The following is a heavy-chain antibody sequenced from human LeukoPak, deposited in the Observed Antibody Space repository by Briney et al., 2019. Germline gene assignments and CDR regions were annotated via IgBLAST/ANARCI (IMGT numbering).Heavy chain of an antibody. Sequence: QSGGSLRLSCAASGFTFTNYAMSWVRQTPGKGLEWVAATVGSRPDTYHADSVKGRFTISRDNSKNTLYLQMNSLRAEDTAVYYCATHSYPYYYYYMDVWGKGTTVTVSS. V-gene: IGHV3-23*01. D-gene: IGHD1-26*01. CDR1: GFTFTNYA. J-gene: IGHJ6*03. CDR3: ATHSYPYYYYYMDV. CDR2: TVGSRPDT.